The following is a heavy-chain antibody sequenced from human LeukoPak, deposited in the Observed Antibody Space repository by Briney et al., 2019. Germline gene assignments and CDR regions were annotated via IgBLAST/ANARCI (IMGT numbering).Heavy chain of an antibody. CDR3: AKDREQWLVRPGYYFDY. D-gene: IGHD6-19*01. Sequence: GGSLRLSCAASGFTFSSYNMKWLRQAPGKGLVGVSSISSSSNYKHYADSVRGRFTISRDNAKNSVYLQMNSLRAEDTAIYYCAKDREQWLVRPGYYFDYWGQGTLVTVSS. V-gene: IGHV3-21*01. CDR1: GFTFSSYN. J-gene: IGHJ4*02. CDR2: ISSSSNYK.